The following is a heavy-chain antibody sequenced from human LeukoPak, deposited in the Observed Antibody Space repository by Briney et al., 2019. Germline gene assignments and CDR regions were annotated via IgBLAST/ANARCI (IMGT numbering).Heavy chain of an antibody. CDR3: ARHGGNGLFDP. CDR2: IYYSGST. CDR1: GGSISSSSYY. D-gene: IGHD1-1*01. Sequence: SETLSLTCTVSGGSISSSSYYWGWIRQPPGKGLEWIGSIYYSGSTYYNPSLKSRVTISVDTSKNQFSLKLSSVTAADTAVYYCARHGGNGLFDPWGQGTLVTVSS. J-gene: IGHJ5*02. V-gene: IGHV4-39*01.